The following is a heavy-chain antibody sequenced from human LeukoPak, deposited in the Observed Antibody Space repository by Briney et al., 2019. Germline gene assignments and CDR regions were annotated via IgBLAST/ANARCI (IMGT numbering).Heavy chain of an antibody. CDR2: IWPGDSDT. J-gene: IGHJ3*02. CDR1: GYSFTNYW. D-gene: IGHD5-24*01. V-gene: IGHV5-51*01. CDR3: ARRTLNREGYRVDAFDI. Sequence: GESLKISCKGSGYSFTNYWIAWVRQMPGKGLEWMGIIWPGDSDTRYSPSFQGQVTISADKSISTASLHWSSLKASDTAMYYCARRTLNREGYRVDAFDIWGQGTMVTVSS.